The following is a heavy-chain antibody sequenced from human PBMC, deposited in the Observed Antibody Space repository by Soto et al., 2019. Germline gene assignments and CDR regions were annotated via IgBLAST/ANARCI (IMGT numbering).Heavy chain of an antibody. CDR3: AREREMATHYFGY. J-gene: IGHJ4*02. CDR1: GGTFSSYA. CDR2: IIPIFGTA. Sequence: SSVKVSCKASGGTFSSYAISWVLQAPGQVLEWMGGIIPIFGTANYAQKFQGRVTITADESTSTAYMELSSLRSEGMAVYYCAREREMATHYFGYWGQGTLVTVSS. V-gene: IGHV1-69*01. D-gene: IGHD5-12*01.